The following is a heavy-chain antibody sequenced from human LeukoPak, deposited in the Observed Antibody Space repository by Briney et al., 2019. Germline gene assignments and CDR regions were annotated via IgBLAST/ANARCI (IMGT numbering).Heavy chain of an antibody. CDR2: INKGATHT. V-gene: IGHV3-21*06. CDR1: QFSFSSYS. CDR3: VRLRRNGDTSGYYYYYDY. D-gene: IGHD3-22*01. J-gene: IGHJ4*02. Sequence: GGSLRLSCAASQFSFSSYSFNWVRQAPGQGLEWVASINKGATHTYYADSMRGRFTVSRDDAKNSLFLQMRSLSAEDTAVYYCVRLRRNGDTSGYYYYYDYWGRGTLVTVSS.